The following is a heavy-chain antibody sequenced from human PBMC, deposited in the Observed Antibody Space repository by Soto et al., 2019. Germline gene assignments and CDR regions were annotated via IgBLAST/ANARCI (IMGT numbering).Heavy chain of an antibody. J-gene: IGHJ6*02. CDR2: SIPIFGTA. V-gene: IGHV1-69*13. Sequence: GASVKVSCTASGGTFNNYPITWVRQAPGEGLEWMGGSIPIFGTANYAQKFQGRVTISVDESTSTAYMELSSLRSEDTAVYYCARGRGYSGDDHYYYFDMDVWGQGTTVTVSS. CDR3: ARGRGYSGDDHYYYFDMDV. CDR1: GGTFNNYP. D-gene: IGHD5-12*01.